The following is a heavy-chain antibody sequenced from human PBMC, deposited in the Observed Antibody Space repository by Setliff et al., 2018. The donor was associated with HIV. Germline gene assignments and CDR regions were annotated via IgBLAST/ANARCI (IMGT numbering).Heavy chain of an antibody. Sequence: ASVKVSCKASGYNLHNYGITWVRQAPGQGLEWMGWINTHTGNTNSAQKFQGRVTMTRDTSTSTVYMELSSLRSEDTAVYYCARGPYSSGFKTWRDYYYYYGMDVWGQGTTVTVSS. CDR1: GYNLHNYG. J-gene: IGHJ6*02. V-gene: IGHV1-18*01. CDR3: ARGPYSSGFKTWRDYYYYYGMDV. CDR2: INTHTGNT. D-gene: IGHD6-19*01.